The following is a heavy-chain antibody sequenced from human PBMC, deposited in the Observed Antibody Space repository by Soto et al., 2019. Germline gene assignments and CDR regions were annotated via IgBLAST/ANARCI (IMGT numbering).Heavy chain of an antibody. CDR2: IYSGGST. V-gene: IGHV3-66*01. D-gene: IGHD2-15*01. Sequence: GGSLRLSCAASGFTVSSNYMSWVRQAPGKGLEWVSVIYSGGSTYYADSVKGRFTISRDNSKNTLYLQMNSLRAEDTAVYYCAIEGYCSGGSCYIDYWGQGTLVTVSS. CDR1: GFTVSSNY. CDR3: AIEGYCSGGSCYIDY. J-gene: IGHJ4*02.